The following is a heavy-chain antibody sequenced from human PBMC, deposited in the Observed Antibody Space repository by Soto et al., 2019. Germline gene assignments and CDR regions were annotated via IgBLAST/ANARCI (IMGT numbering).Heavy chain of an antibody. J-gene: IGHJ3*02. CDR3: ARDLDIAVAGYLPFDAFDI. CDR1: GGTFSSYA. D-gene: IGHD6-19*01. CDR2: IIPIFGTA. V-gene: IGHV1-69*13. Sequence: GASVKVSCKASGGTFSSYAISWVRQAPGQGLEWMGGIIPIFGTANYAQKFQGRVTITADESTSTAYMELSSLRSEDTAVYYCARDLDIAVAGYLPFDAFDIWGQGTMVTVSS.